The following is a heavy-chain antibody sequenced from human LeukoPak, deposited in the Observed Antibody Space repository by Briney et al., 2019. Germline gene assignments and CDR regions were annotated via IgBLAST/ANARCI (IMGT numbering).Heavy chain of an antibody. J-gene: IGHJ4*02. D-gene: IGHD3-22*01. CDR3: AREGDSSGYYYFDS. V-gene: IGHV4-39*01. Sequence: SETLSLTCTVSGGSISSSSYYWGWIRQPPGKGLEWIGSIYYSGSTYYNPSLKSRVTISVDTSKNQFSLKLSSVTAADTAVYYCAREGDSSGYYYFDSWGQGTLVTVSS. CDR2: IYYSGST. CDR1: GGSISSSSYY.